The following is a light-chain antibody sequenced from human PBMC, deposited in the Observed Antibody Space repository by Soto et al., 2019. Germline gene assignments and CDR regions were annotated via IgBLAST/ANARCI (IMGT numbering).Light chain of an antibody. V-gene: IGLV2-14*01. CDR2: DVS. CDR1: SSDVGGYIY. J-gene: IGLJ2*01. CDR3: SSYTGSSTLV. Sequence: QSVLTQPASVSGSPGQSITISCTGTSSDVGGYIYVSWYQQHPGKAPKLMIYDVSHRPSGVSSRFSGSKSGNTASLTISGLQAEDEADYYCSSYTGSSTLVFGGGTKLTVL.